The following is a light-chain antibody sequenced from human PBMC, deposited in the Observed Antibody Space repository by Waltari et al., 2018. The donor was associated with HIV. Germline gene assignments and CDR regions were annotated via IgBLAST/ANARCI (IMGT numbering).Light chain of an antibody. CDR2: QDT. CDR3: QAWDSNTVV. CDR1: KLGDKY. J-gene: IGLJ2*01. Sequence: SYELTQPPSVSVSPGQTASISCPGDKLGDKYGSWYQQRPGQSPIVVIHQDTKRPSGIPERFSGANSGNTATLTVSGTQAMDEADYYCQAWDSNTVVFGGGTKLTVL. V-gene: IGLV3-1*01.